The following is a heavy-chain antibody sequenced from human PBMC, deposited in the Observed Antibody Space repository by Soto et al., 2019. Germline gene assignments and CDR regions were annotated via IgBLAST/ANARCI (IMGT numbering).Heavy chain of an antibody. Sequence: LXLSCAASGFTCSSYGMPWVRQAPGKGLEWVAVISYDGSNKYYADSVKGRFTISRDNSKNTLYLQMNSLRAEDTAVYYCAKDYGGNSPVWGQGTMVTVSS. J-gene: IGHJ3*01. CDR3: AKDYGGNSPV. D-gene: IGHD4-17*01. CDR2: ISYDGSNK. CDR1: GFTCSSYG. V-gene: IGHV3-30*18.